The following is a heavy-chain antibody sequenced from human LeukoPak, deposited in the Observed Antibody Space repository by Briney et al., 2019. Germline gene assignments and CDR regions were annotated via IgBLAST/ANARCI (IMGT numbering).Heavy chain of an antibody. CDR3: ARVGERDTVPGNSY. V-gene: IGHV3-7*03. CDR1: GFTFSRHW. CDR2: INEDGSKK. Sequence: GGSLRLSCSAFGFTFSRHWMNWVRQAPGKGLDWVANINEDGSKKAYVDSVEGRFTISRDNTKNSVYLQMNGLRADDTAVYYCARVGERDTVPGNSYWGRGTLVTVSS. J-gene: IGHJ4*02. D-gene: IGHD4-23*01.